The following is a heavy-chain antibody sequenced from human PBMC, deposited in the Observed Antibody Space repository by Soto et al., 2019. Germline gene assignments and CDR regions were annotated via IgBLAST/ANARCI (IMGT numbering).Heavy chain of an antibody. CDR1: GFTFSSYA. D-gene: IGHD1-1*01. J-gene: IGHJ4*02. CDR2: IWYDGSNK. Sequence: PGGSLRLSCAASGFTFSSYAMHWVRQAPGKGLEYVSVIWYDGSNKYYADSVKGRFTISRDNSKNTLYLQMNSLRAEDTAVYYCARGSPRNTDFDYWGQGTLVTVSS. V-gene: IGHV3-33*08. CDR3: ARGSPRNTDFDY.